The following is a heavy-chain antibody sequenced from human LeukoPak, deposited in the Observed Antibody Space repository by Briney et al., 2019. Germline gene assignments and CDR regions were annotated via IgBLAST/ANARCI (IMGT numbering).Heavy chain of an antibody. Sequence: PSETLSLTCTVSGGSISSYYWSWIRQPPGKGLEWIGYIYYSGSTNYNPSLKSRVTISVDTSKSQFSLKLSSVTAADTAVYYCARGPSGDAFDIWGQGTMVTVSS. CDR2: IYYSGST. J-gene: IGHJ3*02. V-gene: IGHV4-59*01. CDR3: ARGPSGDAFDI. CDR1: GGSISSYY.